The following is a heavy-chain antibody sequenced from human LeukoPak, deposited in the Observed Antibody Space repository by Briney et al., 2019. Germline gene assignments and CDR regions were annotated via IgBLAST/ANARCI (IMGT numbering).Heavy chain of an antibody. CDR3: ARQSLRNTAMVFGY. J-gene: IGHJ4*02. D-gene: IGHD5-18*01. CDR1: GGSILSYY. CDR2: IYSNGIT. Sequence: PSETLSLTCTVSGGSILSYYWNWIRQPPGKGLEWIGYIYSNGITSYNPSLRSRGTISIATSKNQFSLRLRSVTAADTAVYYCARQSLRNTAMVFGYWGQGTLVTVSS. V-gene: IGHV4-59*08.